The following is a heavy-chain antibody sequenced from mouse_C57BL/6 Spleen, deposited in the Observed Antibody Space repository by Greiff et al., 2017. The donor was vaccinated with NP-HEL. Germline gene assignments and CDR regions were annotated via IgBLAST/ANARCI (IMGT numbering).Heavy chain of an antibody. J-gene: IGHJ3*01. Sequence: EVKLVESGAELVRPGASVKLSCTASGFNIKNTYMHWVKQRPEQGLEWIGRIDPANGNTKYAPKFQGKATITADTSSNTAYLQLSSLTSEDTAIYYCARTLDYGKAWFAYWGQGTLVTVSA. D-gene: IGHD1-1*02. CDR2: IDPANGNT. CDR3: ARTLDYGKAWFAY. V-gene: IGHV14-3*01. CDR1: GFNIKNTY.